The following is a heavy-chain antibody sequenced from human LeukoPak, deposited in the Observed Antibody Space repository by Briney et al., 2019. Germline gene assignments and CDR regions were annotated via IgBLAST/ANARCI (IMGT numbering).Heavy chain of an antibody. CDR1: GGSFSGYY. CDR3: ARVTVYYYGSGSPNWFDP. CDR2: IYYSGST. Sequence: SETLTLTCAVYGGSFSGYYWSWIRQPPGKGLEWIGSIYYSGSTYYNPSLKSRVTISVDTSKNQFSLKLSSVTAADTAVYYCARVTVYYYGSGSPNWFDPWGQGTLVTVSS. D-gene: IGHD3-10*01. V-gene: IGHV4-34*01. J-gene: IGHJ5*02.